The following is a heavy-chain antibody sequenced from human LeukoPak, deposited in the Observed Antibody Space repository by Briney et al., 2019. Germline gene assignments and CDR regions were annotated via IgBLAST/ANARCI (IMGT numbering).Heavy chain of an antibody. V-gene: IGHV3-21*01. J-gene: IGHJ6*03. CDR1: GFTFSSYS. CDR2: ISSSSSYI. CDR3: AREGGSSWPSSSQKLGYYYYMDV. D-gene: IGHD6-13*01. Sequence: PGGSLRLSCAASGFTFSSYSMNWVRQAPGKGPEWVSSISSSSSYIYYADSVKGRFTISRDNAKNSLYLQMNSLRAEDTAVYYCAREGGSSWPSSSQKLGYYYYMDVWGKGTTVTVSS.